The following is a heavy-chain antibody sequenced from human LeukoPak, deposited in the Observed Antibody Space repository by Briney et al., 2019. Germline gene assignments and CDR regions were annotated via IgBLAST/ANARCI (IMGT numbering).Heavy chain of an antibody. CDR2: IYYSGST. Sequence: SETLSLTCTVSGGSISSYYWSWIRQPPGKGLEWIGYIYYSGSTNYNPSLKSRVTISVDTSKNQFSLKLSSVTAADTAVYYCARNSQGPYDSSGYYYDYWGQGTLVTVSS. V-gene: IGHV4-59*08. CDR1: GGSISSYY. D-gene: IGHD3-22*01. J-gene: IGHJ4*02. CDR3: ARNSQGPYDSSGYYYDY.